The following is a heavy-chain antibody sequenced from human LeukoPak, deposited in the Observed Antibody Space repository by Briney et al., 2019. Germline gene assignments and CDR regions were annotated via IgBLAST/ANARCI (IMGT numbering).Heavy chain of an antibody. CDR3: ASDVKTDYYYYMDV. Sequence: GSLRLSCAASGFTFSSYWMSWVRLAPGKGLEWVANIKQDGSEKYYVDSVKGRFTISRDNAKNSLYLQMNSLRAEDTAVYYCASDVKTDYYYYMDVWGKGTTVTVSS. V-gene: IGHV3-7*01. J-gene: IGHJ6*03. CDR1: GFTFSSYW. CDR2: IKQDGSEK.